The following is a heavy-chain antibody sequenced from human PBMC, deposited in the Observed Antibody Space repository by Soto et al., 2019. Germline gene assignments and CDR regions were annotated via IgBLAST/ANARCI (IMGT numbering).Heavy chain of an antibody. CDR3: ARAGIVATILGTQ. Sequence: GGSLRLSCAASGFTFSSYGMHWVRQAPGKGLEWVAVIWYDGSNKYYADSVKGRFTMSRDNSKNTLYLQMNSLRAEDTAVYYCARAGIVATILGTQWGQGTLVTVSS. CDR2: IWYDGSNK. J-gene: IGHJ4*02. V-gene: IGHV3-33*01. D-gene: IGHD5-12*01. CDR1: GFTFSSYG.